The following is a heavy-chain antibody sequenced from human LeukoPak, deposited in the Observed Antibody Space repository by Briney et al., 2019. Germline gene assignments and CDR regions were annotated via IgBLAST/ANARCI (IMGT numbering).Heavy chain of an antibody. Sequence: TTSETLSLTCAVYGGSFSGYYWSWIRQPPGKGLEWIGEINHSGSTNYNPSLKSRVTISVDTSKNQFSLKLSSVTAADTAVYYCARVRGSYFPDYWGQGTLVTVSS. CDR3: ARVRGSYFPDY. CDR1: GGSFSGYY. J-gene: IGHJ4*02. V-gene: IGHV4-34*01. CDR2: INHSGST. D-gene: IGHD1-26*01.